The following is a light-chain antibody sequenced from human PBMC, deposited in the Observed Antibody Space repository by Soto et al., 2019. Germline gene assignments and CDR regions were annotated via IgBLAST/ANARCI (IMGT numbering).Light chain of an antibody. CDR1: RSAAYF. J-gene: IGKJ1*01. Sequence: DIQLTQSQASLSASIGDRVTITCRASRSAAYFVNWYQHKPGKAPELLIYAASTLESGVPSRFSGTGSGTEFTLTIDNVQAEDFASYFCQQSYSVPPTFGQGTKV. CDR3: QQSYSVPPT. CDR2: AAS. V-gene: IGKV1-39*01.